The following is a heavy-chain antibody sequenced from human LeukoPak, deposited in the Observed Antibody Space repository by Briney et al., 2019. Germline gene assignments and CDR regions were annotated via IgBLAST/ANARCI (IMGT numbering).Heavy chain of an antibody. D-gene: IGHD3-3*01. CDR3: ARLRTFWSGPGIDS. CDR2: MYFSGNT. J-gene: IGHJ4*02. CDR1: GFTFSSYW. Sequence: TGGSLRLSCAASGFTFSSYWMSWVRQPPGKGLEWIGAMYFSGNTYYNPSLKSRVTISVDTSNDQSSLKLSSVTAADTAVYYCARLRTFWSGPGIDSWGPGTLVTVSP. V-gene: IGHV4-39*01.